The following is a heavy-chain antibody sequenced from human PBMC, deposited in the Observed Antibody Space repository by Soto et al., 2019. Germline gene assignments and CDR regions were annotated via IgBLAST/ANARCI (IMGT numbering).Heavy chain of an antibody. CDR1: GRSISSGGYS. CDR3: AREMGDFYAFDI. V-gene: IGHV4-30-2*01. Sequence: NPSETLSPTCAVSGRSISSGGYSWGWIREPAGKGLEWLRYIYHSGSTYYNASLTSRVTISVDRSKNQFSLKLSSVTAADTAVYYCAREMGDFYAFDIWGQGTMVTVSS. CDR2: IYHSGST. D-gene: IGHD2-21*02. J-gene: IGHJ3*02.